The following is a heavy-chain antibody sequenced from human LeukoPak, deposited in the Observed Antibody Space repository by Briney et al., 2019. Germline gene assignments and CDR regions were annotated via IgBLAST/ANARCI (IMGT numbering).Heavy chain of an antibody. D-gene: IGHD5-18*01. CDR1: GYTFTSYA. J-gene: IGHJ5*02. V-gene: IGHV1-3*01. CDR3: ARRYSYGFDSWFDP. Sequence: ASVKVSCKASGYTFTSYAMHWVRQAPGQRLEWMEWINAGNGNTKYSEKFQGRVTITRDTSASTAYMELSSLRSEDTAVYYCARRYSYGFDSWFDPWGQGTLVTVSS. CDR2: INAGNGNT.